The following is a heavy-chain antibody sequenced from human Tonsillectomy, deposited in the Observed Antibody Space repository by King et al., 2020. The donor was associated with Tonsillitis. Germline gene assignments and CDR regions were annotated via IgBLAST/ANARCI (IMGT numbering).Heavy chain of an antibody. D-gene: IGHD3-3*01. CDR1: GFTFASYA. CDR3: SKDCGDFYAPENAFAI. V-gene: IGHV3-23*04. J-gene: IGHJ3*02. CDR2: ISGSGDTA. Sequence: VQLVESGGGLVQPGGSLRLSCAASGFTFASYAMSWVRQAPGKGLEWVSAISGSGDTAFYADSVKGRFSISRDNSKNTLYLHVTSLRAEDTALYYCSKDCGDFYAPENAFAIWGQGTMITVSS.